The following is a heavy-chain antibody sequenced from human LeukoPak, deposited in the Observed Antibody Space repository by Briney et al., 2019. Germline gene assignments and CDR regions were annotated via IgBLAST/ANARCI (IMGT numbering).Heavy chain of an antibody. Sequence: GESLKISCKGSGYSFTSYWIGWVRQMPGKGLEWMGIIYAGDSDTRYSPSFQGQVTITADKSITTAYLQWSSLKASDTAMYYCASQYYYDSSGPRWDYWGQGTLVTVSS. CDR3: ASQYYYDSSGPRWDY. D-gene: IGHD3-22*01. J-gene: IGHJ4*02. CDR1: GYSFTSYW. V-gene: IGHV5-51*01. CDR2: IYAGDSDT.